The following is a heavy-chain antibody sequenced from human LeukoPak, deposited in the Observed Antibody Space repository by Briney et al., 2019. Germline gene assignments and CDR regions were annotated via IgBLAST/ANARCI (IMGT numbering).Heavy chain of an antibody. CDR2: INTYNGKT. Sequence: GASVKVSCKASGYTLTDYAMIWVRQAPGQGLEWMGWINTYNGKTTYAQDFTGRFVFSLDTSVSTAYQQISSLKADDTAVYFCATGGGYRFAYWGQGSLVTVSS. CDR3: ATGGGYRFAY. J-gene: IGHJ4*02. V-gene: IGHV7-4-1*02. CDR1: GYTLTDYA. D-gene: IGHD6-25*01.